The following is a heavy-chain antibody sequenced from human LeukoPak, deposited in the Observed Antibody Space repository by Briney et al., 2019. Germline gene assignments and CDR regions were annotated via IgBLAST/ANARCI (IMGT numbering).Heavy chain of an antibody. CDR1: GFTFSSYS. D-gene: IGHD2/OR15-2a*01. CDR2: ISSSSSTI. CDR3: AKAFFSSTRRGLLDY. V-gene: IGHV3-48*01. Sequence: GGSLRLSCAASGFTFSSYSMNWVRQAPGKGLEWVSYISSSSSTIYYADSVTGRFTISRDNSRNTLLLQMNSLTPEDTAVYYCAKAFFSSTRRGLLDYWGQGTLVTVSS. J-gene: IGHJ4*02.